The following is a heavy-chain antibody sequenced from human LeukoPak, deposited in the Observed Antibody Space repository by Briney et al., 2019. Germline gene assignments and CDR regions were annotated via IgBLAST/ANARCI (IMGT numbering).Heavy chain of an antibody. D-gene: IGHD1-1*01. CDR3: AANWNDARTFDY. CDR1: GFTFSSYW. CDR2: INSDGSST. Sequence: GGSLRLSCAASGFTFSSYWMHWVRQAPGKGLVWVSRINSDGSSTSYADSVKGRFTISRDNAKNSLYLQMNSLRAEDTAVYYCAANWNDARTFDYWGQGTLVTVSS. J-gene: IGHJ4*02. V-gene: IGHV3-74*01.